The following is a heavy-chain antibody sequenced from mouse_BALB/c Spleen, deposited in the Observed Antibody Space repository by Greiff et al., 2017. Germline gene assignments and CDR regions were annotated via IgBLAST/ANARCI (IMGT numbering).Heavy chain of an antibody. J-gene: IGHJ4*01. Sequence: EVQLQQSGTVLARPGASVKMSCKASGYTFTSYWMHWVKQRPGQGLEWIGAIYPGNSDTSYNQKFKGKAKLTAVTSTSTAYMELSSLTNEDSAVYYCTRTTAPNYYAMDYWGQGTSVTVSS. V-gene: IGHV1-5*01. CDR2: IYPGNSDT. D-gene: IGHD1-2*01. CDR1: GYTFTSYW. CDR3: TRTTAPNYYAMDY.